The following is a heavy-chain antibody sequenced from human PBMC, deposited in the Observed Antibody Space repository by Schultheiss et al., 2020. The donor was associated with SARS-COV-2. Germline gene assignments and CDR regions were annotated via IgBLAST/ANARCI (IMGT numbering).Heavy chain of an antibody. J-gene: IGHJ5*02. D-gene: IGHD6-13*01. CDR1: GFTFSSYS. V-gene: IGHV3-21*01. Sequence: GESLKISCAASGFTFSSYSMNWVRQAPGKGLEWVSSISSSSSYIYYADSVKGRFTISRDNAKNSLYLQMNSLRAEDTAVYYCARDRHGYSSSWYPNWFDPWGQGTLVTVSS. CDR2: ISSSSSYI. CDR3: ARDRHGYSSSWYPNWFDP.